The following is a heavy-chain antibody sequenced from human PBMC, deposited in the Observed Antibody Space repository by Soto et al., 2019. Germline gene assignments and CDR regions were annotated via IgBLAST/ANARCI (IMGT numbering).Heavy chain of an antibody. CDR2: IYYSGST. Sequence: QVQLQESGPGLVKPSETLSLTCTVSGGSISSYYWSWIRQPPGKGLEWIGYIYYSGSTNYNPSLKRRVTKSVDTAKTLRSQKLSSVAAADTAVNYWAWRYGSECDYWGQGTLVTVSS. CDR3: AWRYGSECDY. V-gene: IGHV4-59*08. D-gene: IGHD3-10*01. CDR1: GGSISSYY. J-gene: IGHJ4*02.